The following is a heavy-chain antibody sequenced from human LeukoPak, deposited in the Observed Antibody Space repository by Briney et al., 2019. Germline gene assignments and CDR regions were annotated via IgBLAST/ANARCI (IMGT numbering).Heavy chain of an antibody. J-gene: IGHJ4*02. CDR1: GFTFSSYD. D-gene: IGHD3-10*01. CDR2: IGTAGDT. CDR3: ARQSMVRGDLDY. Sequence: GGSLRLSCAASGFTFSSYDMHWVRQAPGKGLEWVSAIGTAGDTYYPGSVKGRFTISRENAKNSLYLQMNSLRAGGTAVYYCARQSMVRGDLDYWGQGTLVTVSS. V-gene: IGHV3-13*04.